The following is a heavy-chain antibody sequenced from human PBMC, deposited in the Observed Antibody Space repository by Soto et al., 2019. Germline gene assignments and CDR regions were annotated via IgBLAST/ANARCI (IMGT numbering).Heavy chain of an antibody. D-gene: IGHD3-9*01. J-gene: IGHJ4*02. CDR1: GFTFSSYW. CDR2: IKQDGSEK. V-gene: IGHV3-7*01. CDR3: ARHPYYDILTGYWPY. Sequence: GGSLRLSCAASGFTFSSYWMSWVRQAPGKGLEWVANIKQDGSEKYYVDSVKGRFTISRDNAKNSLYLQMNSLRAEDTAVYYCARHPYYDILTGYWPYWGQGTLVTVSS.